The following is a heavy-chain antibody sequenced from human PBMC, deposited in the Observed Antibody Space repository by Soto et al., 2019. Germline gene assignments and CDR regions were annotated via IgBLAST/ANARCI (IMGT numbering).Heavy chain of an antibody. CDR3: ARDPSILFVPAATYYFYSYCLDV. CDR2: IKQDGSEK. CDR1: GITSSSMW. J-gene: IGHJ6*02. D-gene: IGHD2-2*01. V-gene: IGHV3-7*01. Sequence: GSVRQYCAAPGITSSSMWMTWVRQAPGQGLEWVANIKQDGSEKYYVDSVKGRFTISRDNAKNSLYLQMNSLRAEDTAVYYCARDPSILFVPAATYYFYSYCLDVWRQVTSVT.